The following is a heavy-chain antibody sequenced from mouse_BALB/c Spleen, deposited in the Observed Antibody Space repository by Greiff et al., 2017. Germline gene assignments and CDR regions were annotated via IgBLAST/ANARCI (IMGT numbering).Heavy chain of an antibody. D-gene: IGHD1-1*01. Sequence: EVQLQQSGGGLVQPGGSMKLSCVASGFTFSNYWMNWVRQSPEKGLEWVAEIRLKSNNYATHYAESVKGRFTISRDDSKSSVYLQMNNLRAEDTGIYYCTLYYYDAMDYWGQGTSVTVSS. J-gene: IGHJ4*01. V-gene: IGHV6-6*02. CDR2: IRLKSNNYAT. CDR1: GFTFSNYW. CDR3: TLYYYDAMDY.